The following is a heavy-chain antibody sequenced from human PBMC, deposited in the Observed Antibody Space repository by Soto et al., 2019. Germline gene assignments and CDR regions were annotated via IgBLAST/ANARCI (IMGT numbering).Heavy chain of an antibody. CDR1: GFTFSDSG. D-gene: IGHD2-8*01. CDR3: AIDFYMYLTGGLDV. CDR2: ISFDGNTE. Sequence: QVQLVESGGGVVQPGRSLRLSCVASGFTFSDSGFHWVRQAPGKGLEWVALISFDGNTENSADSVKGRFTISRDNSKNTLYLQMNSLRPDDTAVYYCAIDFYMYLTGGLDVWGQGTTVTVSS. V-gene: IGHV3-30*03. J-gene: IGHJ6*02.